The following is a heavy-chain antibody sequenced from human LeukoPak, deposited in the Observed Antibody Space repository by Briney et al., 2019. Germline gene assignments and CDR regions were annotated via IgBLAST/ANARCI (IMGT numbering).Heavy chain of an antibody. CDR2: IYGGGDA. CDR3: ANKMSGTTFAFDI. Sequence: GGSLRLSCTASGFTFSITYMAWVRQAPGKGLEWVSVIYGGGDAYYADSVKGRFTIARDNSKKTLYLQMNSLRAEDTAVYYCANKMSGTTFAFDIWGQGTVVTVSS. CDR1: GFTFSITY. D-gene: IGHD1-1*01. J-gene: IGHJ3*02. V-gene: IGHV3-66*01.